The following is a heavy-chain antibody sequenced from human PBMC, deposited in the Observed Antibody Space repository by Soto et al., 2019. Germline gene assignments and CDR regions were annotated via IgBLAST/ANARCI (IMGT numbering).Heavy chain of an antibody. CDR2: IIPIFGTA. D-gene: IGHD1-26*01. Sequence: SVKVFSNVSGGTFNSHTISWVLQALGQGLELMGGIIPIFGTANYAQKVHGRVTITADESTRTADMELRSLSYEDTAVYYCARSSGSYYAFFAYWCPGXLVNVFS. CDR1: GGTFNSHT. CDR3: ARSSGSYYAFFAY. J-gene: IGHJ4*02. V-gene: IGHV1-69*13.